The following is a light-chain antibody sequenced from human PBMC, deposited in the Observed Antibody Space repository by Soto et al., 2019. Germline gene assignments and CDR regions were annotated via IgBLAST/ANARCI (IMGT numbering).Light chain of an antibody. CDR1: QSVGSNY. J-gene: IGKJ2*01. V-gene: IGKV3-20*01. CDR2: GAS. CDR3: QQYGHSPYT. Sequence: EVVLTQSPGTLSLSPGEGATLSCRASQSVGSNYLAWFQQKLGRAPRLLIYGASSRATGIPDRFSGSGSGTDFTLTMTRLAPEASAAYSCQQYGHSPYTFGQGTKVDI.